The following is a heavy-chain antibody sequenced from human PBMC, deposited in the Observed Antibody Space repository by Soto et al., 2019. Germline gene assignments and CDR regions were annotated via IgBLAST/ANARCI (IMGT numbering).Heavy chain of an antibody. CDR2: ISAYNGNT. CDR1: GYTFTSYG. V-gene: IGHV1-18*01. Sequence: ASVKVSCKASGYTFTSYGISWVRQAPGQGLEWMGWISAYNGNTNYAQKLQGRVTMTTDKSTGTAYMELTGLRSDDTAVYYCARANLHYDFWSGYYPEQYYFDYWGQGTLVTVSS. CDR3: ARANLHYDFWSGYYPEQYYFDY. D-gene: IGHD3-3*01. J-gene: IGHJ4*02.